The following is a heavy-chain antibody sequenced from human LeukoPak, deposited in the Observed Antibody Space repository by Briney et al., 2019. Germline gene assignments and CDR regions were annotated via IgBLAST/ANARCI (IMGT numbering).Heavy chain of an antibody. CDR2: FHHSGNT. Sequence: SETLSLTCSVSGASISRYYWSWIRQPPGKGLEWIGYFHHSGNTNYSPSLSSRITMSVDTSKNQFSLRLNSVPAADTAIYYCARRAAALDSWGQGTLVTVSS. CDR3: ARRAAALDS. D-gene: IGHD6-13*01. V-gene: IGHV4-59*12. CDR1: GASISRYY. J-gene: IGHJ4*02.